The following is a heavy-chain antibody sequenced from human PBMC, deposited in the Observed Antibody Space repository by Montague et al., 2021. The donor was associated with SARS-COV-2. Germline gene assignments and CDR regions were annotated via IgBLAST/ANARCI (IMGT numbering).Heavy chain of an antibody. Sequence: SETLSLTCTVSGDSISIYYWSWIRQPPGKGLEWIGYVYYSGSTNYNPSLKSRVTILVDTPKNQFSLKLMSVTAAATAVYYCARGERGAWYNHYFDYWGQGALVTVSS. CDR3: ARGERGAWYNHYFDY. CDR1: GDSISIYY. CDR2: VYYSGST. J-gene: IGHJ4*02. D-gene: IGHD6-19*01. V-gene: IGHV4-59*13.